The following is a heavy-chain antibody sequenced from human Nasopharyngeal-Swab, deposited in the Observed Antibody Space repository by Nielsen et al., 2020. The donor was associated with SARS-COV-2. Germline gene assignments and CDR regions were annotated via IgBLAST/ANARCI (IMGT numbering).Heavy chain of an antibody. J-gene: IGHJ5*02. Sequence: ASVNVSCKASGYTFTSYGISWVRQAPGQGLEWMGWISAYNGNTNYAQKLQGRVTMTTDTSTSTAYRELRSLRSDDTAVYYFERDWQWLVYNWFDPRGQGTLVTVSS. CDR2: ISAYNGNT. CDR1: GYTFTSYG. D-gene: IGHD6-19*01. V-gene: IGHV1-18*01. CDR3: ERDWQWLVYNWFDP.